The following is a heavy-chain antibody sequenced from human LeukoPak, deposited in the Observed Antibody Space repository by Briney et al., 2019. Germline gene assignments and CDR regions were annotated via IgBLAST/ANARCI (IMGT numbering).Heavy chain of an antibody. V-gene: IGHV1-2*02. D-gene: IGHD3-22*01. J-gene: IGHJ4*02. Sequence: ASVKVSCKASGYTFTGYYMHWVRPAPGQGLEWMGWINPNSGGTNYAQKFQGRVTMTRDTSISTAYMELSRLRSDDTAVYYCARDLIEVYYYDSSGYYYGYWGQGTLVTVSS. CDR3: ARDLIEVYYYDSSGYYYGY. CDR1: GYTFTGYY. CDR2: INPNSGGT.